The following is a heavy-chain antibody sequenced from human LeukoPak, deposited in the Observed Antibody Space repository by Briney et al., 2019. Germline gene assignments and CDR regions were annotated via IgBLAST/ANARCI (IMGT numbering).Heavy chain of an antibody. Sequence: GGSLRLSCAASGFTFTDYWMHWVRQAPGKGLEWVAVIWFDGSNKYYADSVKGRFTISRDNSKNTLYLQMNSLRAEDTAVYYCARDRDWGCSYCSYWGQGTLVTVSS. CDR2: IWFDGSNK. V-gene: IGHV3-33*08. D-gene: IGHD7-27*01. CDR1: GFTFTDYW. J-gene: IGHJ4*02. CDR3: ARDRDWGCSYCSY.